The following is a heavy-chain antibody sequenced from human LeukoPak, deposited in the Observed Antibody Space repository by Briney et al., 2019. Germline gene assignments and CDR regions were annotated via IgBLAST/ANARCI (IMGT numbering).Heavy chain of an antibody. CDR1: GFTFSSYW. CDR3: ARAYDYDDSSGYSFDY. D-gene: IGHD3-22*01. CDR2: INTDGTTT. J-gene: IGHJ4*02. Sequence: GGSLRLSCAASGFTFSSYWMHWVRQAPGKGLVWVSRINTDGTTTDYADSVKGRFTISRDNAKSTVYLQMNSLRAEDTAVYYCARAYDYDDSSGYSFDYWGPGTLVTVSS. V-gene: IGHV3-74*01.